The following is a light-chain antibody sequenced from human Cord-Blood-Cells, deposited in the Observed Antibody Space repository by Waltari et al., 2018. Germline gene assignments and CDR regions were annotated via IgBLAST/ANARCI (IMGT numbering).Light chain of an antibody. CDR2: AAS. Sequence: DIQMTQSPSSLSASVGDRVTITCRASQSISSYLNWYQQKPGKAPKLLFYAASSLQSGVPSRLSGSGSGTDFTLTISSLQPEDFATYYCQQSYSTPPTFGQGTKVEIK. CDR3: QQSYSTPPT. CDR1: QSISSY. V-gene: IGKV1-39*01. J-gene: IGKJ1*01.